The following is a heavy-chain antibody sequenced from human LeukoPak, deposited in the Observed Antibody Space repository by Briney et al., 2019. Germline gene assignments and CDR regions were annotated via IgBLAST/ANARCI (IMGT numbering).Heavy chain of an antibody. CDR1: GGSFTSNY. CDR2: INHSGNT. J-gene: IGHJ5*02. D-gene: IGHD1-1*01. CDR3: ARAVQLAKYNWFDP. V-gene: IGHV4-34*01. Sequence: SETLSLTCVVYGGSFTSNYWSWIRQPPGKGLEWIGEINHSGNTYYNPSLKSRVTISIDTSKNQFSLNLRSVTAADTAVYYCARAVQLAKYNWFDPWGQGTLVTVSS.